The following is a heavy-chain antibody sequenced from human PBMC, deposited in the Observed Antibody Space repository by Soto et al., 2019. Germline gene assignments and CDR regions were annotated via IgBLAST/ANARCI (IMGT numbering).Heavy chain of an antibody. Sequence: EAQLVESGGGLVQPGGSLRLSCAASGFTFSNYEMHWVRQAPGKGLEYVSGIRNNGAHTDYAKSVKGRVTISRDNSENTLYLQMGSLRAEDMALYYCARRGYGSGWPNVDMDVWGKGTTVTVSS. CDR3: ARRGYGSGWPNVDMDV. CDR1: GFTFSNYE. D-gene: IGHD6-25*01. CDR2: IRNNGAHT. V-gene: IGHV3-64*01. J-gene: IGHJ6*03.